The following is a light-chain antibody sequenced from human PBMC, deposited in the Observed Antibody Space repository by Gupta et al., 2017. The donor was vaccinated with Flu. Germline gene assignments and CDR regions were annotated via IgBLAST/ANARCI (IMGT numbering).Light chain of an antibody. CDR2: IEGSGDY. CDR1: NGHNTDI. CDR3: ETWGSDTYV. V-gene: IGLV4-60*03. J-gene: IGLJ1*01. Sequence: QPVLTQSSSASASLGSSVKLTCTLTNGHNTDIIAWHQQRPGRAPRFLMKIEGSGDYTKGSGVPDRVSGSTSGAARYLSISNVQSDDEGDYYCETWGSDTYVFGAGTQVTVL.